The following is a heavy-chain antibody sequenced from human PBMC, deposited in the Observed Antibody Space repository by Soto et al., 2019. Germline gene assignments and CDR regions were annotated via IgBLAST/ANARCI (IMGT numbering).Heavy chain of an antibody. D-gene: IGHD2-2*01. V-gene: IGHV3-74*01. CDR3: AKTPISYCSSTSCYRYFDI. J-gene: IGHJ4*02. CDR1: GVSFSSHG. CDR2: INRDGSST. Sequence: QHGGSLRLSCAASGVSFSSHGMHWIRQNPEKGLVWVSHINRDGSSTAYADSVKGRFTISRDNAKNTLYLQMDSLRADDTAVYYCAKTPISYCSSTSCYRYFDIWGQGTLVTV.